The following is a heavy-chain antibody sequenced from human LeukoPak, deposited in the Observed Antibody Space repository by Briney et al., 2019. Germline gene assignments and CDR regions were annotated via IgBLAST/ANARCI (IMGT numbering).Heavy chain of an antibody. D-gene: IGHD3-10*01. CDR3: VTERAGTFDY. J-gene: IGHJ4*02. Sequence: GGSLRLSCAASGFTFSNAWFNWVRQAPGKGLEWVALIKSKANGGTTGYAAPVKGRFTISRDDSKNTLSLQMNSLKSEDTAVYYCVTERAGTFDYWGQGTLVAVPS. V-gene: IGHV3-15*07. CDR1: GFTFSNAW. CDR2: IKSKANGGTT.